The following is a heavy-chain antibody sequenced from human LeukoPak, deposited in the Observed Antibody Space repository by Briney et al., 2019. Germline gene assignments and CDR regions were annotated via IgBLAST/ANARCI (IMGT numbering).Heavy chain of an antibody. CDR2: MNPNSGDT. CDR1: GYTFTSYD. D-gene: IGHD3-16*01. CDR3: ARCARGYVRGGYYYYMDV. V-gene: IGHV1-8*01. Sequence: GASVKVSCKASGYTFTSYDINWVRQATGQGLEWMGWMNPNSGDTGYAQKFQGRVTMTRNTSISTAYMELSSLRSEDTAVYYCARCARGYVRGGYYYYMDVWGKGTTVTISS. J-gene: IGHJ6*03.